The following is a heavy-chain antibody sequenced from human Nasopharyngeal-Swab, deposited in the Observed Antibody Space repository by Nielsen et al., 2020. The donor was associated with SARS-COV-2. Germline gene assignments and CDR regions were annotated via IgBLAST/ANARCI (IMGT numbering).Heavy chain of an antibody. CDR3: FIGHYMDS. J-gene: IGHJ6*03. Sequence: GESLKISCAASGFTFSAFWMSWVRQAPGRGLEWVANIKEDGNEQHYADSVKGRFTISRDNGKNSLFLEMNSLRAEDTAIYYCFIGHYMDSWGKGTAVIVSS. V-gene: IGHV3-7*01. CDR1: GFTFSAFW. CDR2: IKEDGNEQ.